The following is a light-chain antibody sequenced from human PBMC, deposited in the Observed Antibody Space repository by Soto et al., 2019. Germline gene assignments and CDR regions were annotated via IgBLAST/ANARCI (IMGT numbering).Light chain of an antibody. CDR2: VAS. V-gene: IGKV3-15*01. J-gene: IGKJ5*01. CDR1: QSVNQK. CDR3: QQYNNWPLIT. Sequence: EIVLTQSPATLSVSPGERATLSCRASQSVNQKLGWYQQKPGQAPRLLIYVASYRATGIPARFSGSGSGTEYTLTISNLQAEDFAVYYCQQYNNWPLITFGQGTRLEI.